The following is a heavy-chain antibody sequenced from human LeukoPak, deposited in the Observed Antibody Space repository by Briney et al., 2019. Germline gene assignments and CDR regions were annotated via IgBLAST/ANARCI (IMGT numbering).Heavy chain of an antibody. CDR1: DGSFSNYY. CDR3: ARHRGYYDSPNWFDP. Sequence: SETLSLTCAVYDGSFSNYYCSWIRQPPGKGLEWIGEINHSGSVNYNPSLKSRVTISVDTSKNQFSLRLKSMTAADTAVYYCARHRGYYDSPNWFDPWGQGTLVTVSS. CDR2: INHSGSV. J-gene: IGHJ5*02. D-gene: IGHD3-22*01. V-gene: IGHV4-34*01.